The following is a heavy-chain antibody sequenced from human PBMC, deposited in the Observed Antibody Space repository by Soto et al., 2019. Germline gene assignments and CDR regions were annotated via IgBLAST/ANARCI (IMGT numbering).Heavy chain of an antibody. J-gene: IGHJ6*02. Sequence: GGSLRLSCAASGFTVSSNYMSWVRQAPGKGLEWVSVIYSGGSTYYADSVKGRFTISRDNSKNTLYLQMNSLRAEDTAVYYCARDSYDHYYGMDVWGQGTTVTVS. CDR2: IYSGGST. CDR1: GFTVSSNY. V-gene: IGHV3-53*01. CDR3: ARDSYDHYYGMDV. D-gene: IGHD5-18*01.